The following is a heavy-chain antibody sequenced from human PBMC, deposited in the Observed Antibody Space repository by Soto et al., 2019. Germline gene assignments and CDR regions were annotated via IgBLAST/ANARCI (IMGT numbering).Heavy chain of an antibody. CDR1: GFTFSSYA. J-gene: IGHJ3*02. CDR3: ARAPGGSYYHDAFDI. CDR2: ISYDGSNK. V-gene: IGHV3-30-3*01. Sequence: PGGSLRLSCAASGFTFSSYAMHWVRQAPGKGLEWVAVISYDGSNKYYADSVKGRFTISRDNSKNTLYLQMNSLRAEDTAVYYCARAPGGSYYHDAFDIWGQGXMVTV. D-gene: IGHD1-26*01.